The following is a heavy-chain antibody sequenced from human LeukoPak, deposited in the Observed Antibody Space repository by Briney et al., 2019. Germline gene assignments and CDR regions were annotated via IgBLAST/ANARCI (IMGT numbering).Heavy chain of an antibody. CDR1: GFTVSGNY. CDR2: LYSAGAT. V-gene: IGHV3-53*01. D-gene: IGHD2-15*01. J-gene: IGHJ4*02. CDR3: ASGGTGARKFYSDPFHY. Sequence: GGSLRLSCAASGFTVSGNYMSWVRQAPGKGLEWVSILYSAGATYYADSVRGRFTISRDSSKNMVCLQMNSLRAEDTAVYYCASGGTGARKFYSDPFHYWGQGTLVTVSS.